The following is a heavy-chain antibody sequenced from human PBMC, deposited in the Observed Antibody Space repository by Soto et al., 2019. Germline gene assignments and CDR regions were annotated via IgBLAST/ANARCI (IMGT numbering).Heavy chain of an antibody. CDR2: ISSAGDSS. CDR1: GFTFTNYA. D-gene: IGHD2-2*01. J-gene: IGHJ4*02. V-gene: IGHV3-48*03. Sequence: EVQLLESGGGLVQPGGSLRLSCAASGFTFTNYAMTWVRQAPEKGLEWVSYISSAGDSSYYADSVKGRFTISRDNAKNSLYLQMNSLRVEDTAVYYCARVYCSTTTCHVQAFDSWGQGTLVTVSS. CDR3: ARVYCSTTTCHVQAFDS.